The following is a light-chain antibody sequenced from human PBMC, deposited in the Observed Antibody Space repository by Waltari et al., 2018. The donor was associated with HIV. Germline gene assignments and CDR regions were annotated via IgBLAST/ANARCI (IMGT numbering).Light chain of an antibody. CDR3: YSTNIRGNHRL. CDR2: EDT. V-gene: IGLV3-10*01. J-gene: IGLJ2*01. Sequence: SYELTQAPSVSVSPGQTARITSGDALPKEYAYWYQQKSGQAPVLVIYEDTKRPSGIPERFSGSSSGTMATLTISGAQVEDEADYYCYSTNIRGNHRLFGGGTKLTVL. CDR1: ALPKEY.